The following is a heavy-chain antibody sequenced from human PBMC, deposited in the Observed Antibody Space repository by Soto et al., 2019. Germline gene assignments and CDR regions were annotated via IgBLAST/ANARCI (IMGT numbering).Heavy chain of an antibody. CDR2: VYRTGST. Sequence: QVQRQESGPGLVKPSGTLSLTCAVSGGSISTSNCWSWGRQPPGKGLEWIGEVYRTGSTNYNPSLMSRLTISVDKCTNQFSQQLTSVTAADTAVYYCARALATIAAAAIFDCWGQGTLVTVSS. V-gene: IGHV4-4*02. D-gene: IGHD6-13*01. J-gene: IGHJ4*02. CDR3: ARALATIAAAAIFDC. CDR1: GGSISTSNC.